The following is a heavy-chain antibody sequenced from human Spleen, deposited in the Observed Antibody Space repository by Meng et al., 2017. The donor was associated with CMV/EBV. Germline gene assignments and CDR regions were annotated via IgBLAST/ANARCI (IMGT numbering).Heavy chain of an antibody. V-gene: IGHV1-69*05. CDR3: ARGPKIPLGGVNLWPLEH. Sequence: FNNFAISWVRQAPGHGLEWMGGFIPVFGAPDYAQKFQDRLTIVTDESTTSASMELSGLRFEDTAVYFCARGPKIPLGGVNLWPLEHWGQGSLVTVSS. CDR1: FNNFA. D-gene: IGHD3-16*01. J-gene: IGHJ4*02. CDR2: FIPVFGAP.